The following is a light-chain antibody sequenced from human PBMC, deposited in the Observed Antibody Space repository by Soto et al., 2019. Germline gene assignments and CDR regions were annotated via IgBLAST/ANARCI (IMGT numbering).Light chain of an antibody. CDR3: QQSYSTPLT. Sequence: DIQMTQSPSSLSASVGDRVTITCRASQSISSYLNWYQQKPGKAPKLLIYAASSLQSGVPSRFSGSGAGTDFTLTISSLQPEDFATYYCQQSYSTPLTCGQGTKVEIK. V-gene: IGKV1-39*01. J-gene: IGKJ1*01. CDR1: QSISSY. CDR2: AAS.